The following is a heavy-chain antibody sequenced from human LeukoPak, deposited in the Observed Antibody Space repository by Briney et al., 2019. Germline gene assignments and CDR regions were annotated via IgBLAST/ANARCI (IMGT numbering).Heavy chain of an antibody. Sequence: GGPLRLSCAPSGVTFTSYTMNCVRHAPGGGRGWVASITASSSYIYYADSVKGRFTISRDNAKNSLYLQMNSLRAEDTAVYFCASMPGYSTGWYDYWGQGILVTVSS. CDR2: ITASSSYI. CDR1: GVTFTSYT. J-gene: IGHJ4*02. CDR3: ASMPGYSTGWYDY. V-gene: IGHV3-21*01. D-gene: IGHD6-19*01.